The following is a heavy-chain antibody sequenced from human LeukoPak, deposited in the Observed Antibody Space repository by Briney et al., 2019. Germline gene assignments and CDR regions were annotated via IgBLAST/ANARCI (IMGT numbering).Heavy chain of an antibody. D-gene: IGHD5-24*01. CDR1: GFTFSSYG. Sequence: GGSLRLSCAASGFTFSSYGMHWVCQAPGKGLEWVAVIWHDGSNKQYADSVKGRFTVSRDNAKNTLYLQMNSLRVEDTAVYFCARDWVYKIDYWGRGTLVTVSS. CDR3: ARDWVYKIDY. V-gene: IGHV3-33*01. CDR2: IWHDGSNK. J-gene: IGHJ4*02.